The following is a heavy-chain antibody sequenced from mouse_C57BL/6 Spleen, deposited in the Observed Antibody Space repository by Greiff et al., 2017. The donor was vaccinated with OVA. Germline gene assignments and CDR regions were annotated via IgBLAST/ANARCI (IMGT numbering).Heavy chain of an antibody. D-gene: IGHD1-1*01. CDR1: GYTFTSYW. V-gene: IGHV1-61*01. CDR2: IYPSDSET. CDR3: ARGEYYGSSYDFDY. J-gene: IGHJ2*01. Sequence: QVQLQQPGAGLVRPGSSVKLSCKASGYTFTSYWMDWVKQRPGQGLEWIGNIYPSDSETHYTQKFKDKATLTVDKSSSTAYMQLSSLTSEDSAVYYCARGEYYGSSYDFDYWGQGTTLTVSS.